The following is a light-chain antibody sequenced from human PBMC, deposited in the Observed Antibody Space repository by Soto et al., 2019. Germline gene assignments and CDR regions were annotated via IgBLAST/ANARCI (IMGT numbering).Light chain of an antibody. V-gene: IGLV3-21*02. J-gene: IGLJ1*01. Sequence: ELTQPPSVSVALGQTARVTCGGNNIGRKTVHWYQQMPGQAPVLVVSDYSDRPSGIPERFPGSKSGNTATMTISRVEAGEEADYYCQVWDISTIHPYLFGTGTKVTVL. CDR3: QVWDISTIHPYL. CDR2: DYS. CDR1: NIGRKT.